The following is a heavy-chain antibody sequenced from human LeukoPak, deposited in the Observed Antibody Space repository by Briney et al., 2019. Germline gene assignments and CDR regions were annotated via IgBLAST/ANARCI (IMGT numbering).Heavy chain of an antibody. CDR2: ISSSGSTI. V-gene: IGHV3-48*03. J-gene: IGHJ4*02. D-gene: IGHD4-23*01. CDR1: GFTFSSYE. CDR3: AGLDYGGNSGLRY. Sequence: PGGSLRLSCAASGFTFSSYEMNWVRQAPGKGLEWVSYISSSGSTIYYADSVKGRFTISRDNAKNSLYLQMNSLRAEDTAVYYCAGLDYGGNSGLRYWGQGTLVTVSS.